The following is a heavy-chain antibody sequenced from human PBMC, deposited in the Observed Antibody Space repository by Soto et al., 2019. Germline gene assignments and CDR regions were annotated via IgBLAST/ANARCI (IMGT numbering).Heavy chain of an antibody. CDR1: GFSFDDFA. D-gene: IGHD3-10*01. Sequence: EVQLVESGGLLVQPGRSLRLSCAASGFSFDDFAMHWVRQVPGKGLEWVSGISWNSGRIGYADSVKGRFTISRDNVKNSLYLQMNSLSYEDTAVYYCAKVKEYYYNGVWHGEFQHAMDVWGQGTTVTVSS. CDR3: AKVKEYYYNGVWHGEFQHAMDV. CDR2: ISWNSGRI. J-gene: IGHJ6*02. V-gene: IGHV3-9*01.